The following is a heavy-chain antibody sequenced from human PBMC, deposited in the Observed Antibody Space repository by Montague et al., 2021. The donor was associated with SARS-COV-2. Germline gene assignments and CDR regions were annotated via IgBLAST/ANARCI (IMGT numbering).Heavy chain of an antibody. J-gene: IGHJ6*02. CDR1: GFTFSSYS. CDR3: ARDRGGSVSSGPYYYGMDV. CDR2: ISSSSNPI. D-gene: IGHD6-19*01. Sequence: LRLSCAASGFTFSSYSMNWVRQAPGKGLEWVSYISSSSNPIYXADSVQGRFTISRDNAKNSLYLQMNSLRAEDTAVYYCARDRGGSVSSGPYYYGMDVWGQGTTVTVSS. V-gene: IGHV3-48*04.